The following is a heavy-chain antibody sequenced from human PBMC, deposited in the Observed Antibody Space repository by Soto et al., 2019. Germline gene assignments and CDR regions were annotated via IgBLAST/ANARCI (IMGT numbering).Heavy chain of an antibody. V-gene: IGHV1-18*01. CDR2: ISAYNGNT. J-gene: IGHJ5*02. Sequence: QVQLVQSGAEVKKPGASVKVSCKASGYTFTNYGISWVRQAPGQGLEWMGLISAYNGNTDYAQKFQGRVTLTTDTSATTAYRELRSLRSDDTAVYYCARGGASWVDPWGQGTLVTVSS. CDR1: GYTFTNYG. CDR3: ARGGASWVDP.